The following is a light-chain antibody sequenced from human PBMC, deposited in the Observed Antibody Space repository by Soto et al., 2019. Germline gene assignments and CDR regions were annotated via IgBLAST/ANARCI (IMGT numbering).Light chain of an antibody. J-gene: IGLJ1*01. V-gene: IGLV7-46*01. Sequence: QAVVTQEPSLTVSPGGTVTLTCGSSTGAVTNGHYPYWFRQKPGQAPRTLIYDTTNRHSWTPARFSGSLLGGKAALTLSGAHPEDEAEYYCLLSRNGPYVFGTGTKLTVL. CDR1: TGAVTNGHY. CDR2: DTT. CDR3: LLSRNGPYV.